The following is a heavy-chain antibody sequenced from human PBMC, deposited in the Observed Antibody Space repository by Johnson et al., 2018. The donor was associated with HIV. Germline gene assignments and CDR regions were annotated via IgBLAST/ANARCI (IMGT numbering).Heavy chain of an antibody. Sequence: QVQLVESGGGLVQPGGSLRLSCAASGFTFRSYAMSWFRQAPGKGLEWVALISYDVNNNFYPDSVKGRFTISRDNSKNTLYLQMNSLRAEDTAVYYCAKDVAFRDDAFDIWGQGTMVTVSS. D-gene: IGHD2-21*01. J-gene: IGHJ3*02. CDR2: ISYDVNNN. V-gene: IGHV3-30*04. CDR1: GFTFRSYA. CDR3: AKDVAFRDDAFDI.